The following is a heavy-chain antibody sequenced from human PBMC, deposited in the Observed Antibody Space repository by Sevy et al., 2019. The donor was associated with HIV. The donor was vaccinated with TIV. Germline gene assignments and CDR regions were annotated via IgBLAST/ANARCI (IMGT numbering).Heavy chain of an antibody. CDR2: INHSGST. Sequence: SETLSLTCAVYGGSFSGYYWSWIRQPPGKGLEWIGEINHSGSTNYNPSLKSRVTISVDTSKNQFSLKLSSVTAADTAVYYCARGGRDIVATIKTYCMDVWGQGTTVTVSS. J-gene: IGHJ6*02. D-gene: IGHD5-12*01. CDR1: GGSFSGYY. V-gene: IGHV4-34*01. CDR3: ARGGRDIVATIKTYCMDV.